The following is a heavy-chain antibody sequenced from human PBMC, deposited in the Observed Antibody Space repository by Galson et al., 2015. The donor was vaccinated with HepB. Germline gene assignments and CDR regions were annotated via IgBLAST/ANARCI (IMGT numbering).Heavy chain of an antibody. CDR2: ISSSSSYI. Sequence: SLRLSCAASGFTFSSYSMNWVRQAPGKGLEWVSSISSSSSYIYYADSVKGRFTISRDNAKNSLYLQMNSLRAEDTAVYYCARGITGSSGREPVDYWGQGTLVTVSS. CDR3: ARGITGSSGREPVDY. D-gene: IGHD6-19*01. V-gene: IGHV3-21*01. J-gene: IGHJ4*02. CDR1: GFTFSSYS.